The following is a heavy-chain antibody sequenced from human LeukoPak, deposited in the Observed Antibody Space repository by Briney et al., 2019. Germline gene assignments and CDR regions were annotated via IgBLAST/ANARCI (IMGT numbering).Heavy chain of an antibody. CDR2: IRRSSSAR. CDR1: GFIFSNYG. Sequence: GGSLRLSCGASGFIFSNYGMSWVRQAPGKGLEWVAHIRRSSSARYYADSVKGRFTISRDNTKNSLYLQMNSLRVEDTAVFYCARDQYDTWSRRGNFDSWGQGTLVIVSS. V-gene: IGHV3-48*04. D-gene: IGHD3-3*01. J-gene: IGHJ4*02. CDR3: ARDQYDTWSRRGNFDS.